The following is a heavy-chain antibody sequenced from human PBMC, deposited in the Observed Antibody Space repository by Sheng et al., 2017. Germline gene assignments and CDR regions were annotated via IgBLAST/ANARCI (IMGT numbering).Heavy chain of an antibody. CDR1: GFTFSSYA. CDR3: AKIEHYYDTSGPQNY. Sequence: EVQLLESGGGLVQPGGSLRLSCAASGFTFSSYAMSWVRQAPGKGLEWVSSISGSGDNTYYADSVKGRFTISKGNSKNTLYLQMNSLRAEDTAIFYCAKIEHYYDTSGPQNYWGQGTLVTVSS. CDR2: ISGSGDNT. D-gene: IGHD3-22*01. V-gene: IGHV3-23*01. J-gene: IGHJ4*02.